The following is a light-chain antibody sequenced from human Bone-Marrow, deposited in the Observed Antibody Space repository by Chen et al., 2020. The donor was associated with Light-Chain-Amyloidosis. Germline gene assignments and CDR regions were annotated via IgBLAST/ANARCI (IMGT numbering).Light chain of an antibody. CDR2: RDT. J-gene: IGLJ2*01. Sequence: SYELTQPSSVSVSPGQTARITCSGDDLPTKYAYWYQQKPGQAPVLVIHRDTERPSGISERFSGSSSGTPATLTISGVQAEDEADYHCQSADSSGTYEVIFGGGTKLTVL. CDR3: QSADSSGTYEVI. CDR1: DLPTKY. V-gene: IGLV3-25*03.